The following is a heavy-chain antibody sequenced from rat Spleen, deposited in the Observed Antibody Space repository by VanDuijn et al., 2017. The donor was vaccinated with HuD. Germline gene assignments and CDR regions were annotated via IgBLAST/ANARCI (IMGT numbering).Heavy chain of an antibody. J-gene: IGHJ4*01. CDR1: GFMFNNYW. V-gene: IGHV5-25*01. Sequence: EVQLVESGGGLVQPGRSLKLSCVASGFMFNNYWMTWIRQAPTKGLEWVASISTGGGNTYYRDSVKGRFTISRDNAKSTLYLQMDSLRSEDTATYYCARVDGYYRTMDAWGQGASVTVSS. CDR2: ISTGGGNT. CDR3: ARVDGYYRTMDA. D-gene: IGHD1-12*03.